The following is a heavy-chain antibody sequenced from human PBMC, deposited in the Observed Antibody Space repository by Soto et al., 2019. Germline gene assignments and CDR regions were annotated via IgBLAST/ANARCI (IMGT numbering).Heavy chain of an antibody. V-gene: IGHV4-39*01. CDR1: GGSISSSSYY. CDR2: IYYSGST. CDR3: ARGRWEPGLDY. Sequence: QLQLQESGPGLVKPSETLSLTCTVSGGSISSSSYYWGWIRQPPGKGLEWIGSIYYSGSTYYNPSLKSRVTISVDTSKNQFSLKLSSVTAADTAVYYCARGRWEPGLDYWGQGTLVTVSS. J-gene: IGHJ4*02. D-gene: IGHD1-26*01.